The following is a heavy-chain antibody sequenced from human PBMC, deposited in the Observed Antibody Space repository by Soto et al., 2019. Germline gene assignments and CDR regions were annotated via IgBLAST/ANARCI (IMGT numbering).Heavy chain of an antibody. D-gene: IGHD3-10*01. CDR1: GYTLTELS. J-gene: IGHJ3*02. V-gene: IGHV1-24*01. Sequence: ASVKVSCKVSGYTLTELSMHWVRQAPGKGPEWMGGFDPEDGETIYAQKFQGRVTMTEDTSTDTAYMELSSLRSEDTAVYYCATIRPYYYATGAFDIWGQGTMVTVSS. CDR2: FDPEDGET. CDR3: ATIRPYYYATGAFDI.